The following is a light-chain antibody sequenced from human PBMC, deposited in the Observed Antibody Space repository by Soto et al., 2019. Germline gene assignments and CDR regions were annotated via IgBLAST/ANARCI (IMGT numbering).Light chain of an antibody. Sequence: DVLLTQSPSTLSASIGDRVTITCRASQTINNWLAWYQQKPGKAPKLLIHKTSTLESGVPSRFSGNGSGTEFTLTISSLHPDDVATYYCQQYKTTFGPGTKVDI. CDR3: QQYKTT. J-gene: IGKJ3*01. CDR1: QTINNW. V-gene: IGKV1-5*03. CDR2: KTS.